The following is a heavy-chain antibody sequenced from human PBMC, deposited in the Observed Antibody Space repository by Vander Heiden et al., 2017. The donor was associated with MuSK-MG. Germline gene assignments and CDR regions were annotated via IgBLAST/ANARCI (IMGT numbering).Heavy chain of an antibody. J-gene: IGHJ5*02. CDR2: MNPNSGNT. CDR3: ARGIGYSSSWYIEYWFDP. V-gene: IGHV1-8*01. Sequence: QVQLVQSGAEVKKPRASVKVSCKASGYTCTSYDINWVRQATGQGLEWMGWMNPNSGNTGYAQKFQGRVTMTRNTSISTAYMELSSLRSDDTAVYYCARGIGYSSSWYIEYWFDPWGQGTLVTVSS. CDR1: GYTCTSYD. D-gene: IGHD6-13*01.